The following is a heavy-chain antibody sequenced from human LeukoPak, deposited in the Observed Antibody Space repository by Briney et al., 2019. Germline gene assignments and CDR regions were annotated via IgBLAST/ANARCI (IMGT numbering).Heavy chain of an antibody. CDR2: LHSSGKT. CDR1: GGSISAYY. V-gene: IGHV4-4*07. J-gene: IGHJ6*03. D-gene: IGHD2-15*01. Sequence: SETLSLTCVVSGGSISAYYWNWIRQPAGKGLEWIGRLHSSGKTTSNPSLMSRATMSLDTSKNQFSLKLSSVTAADTAVYYCGRDALVGYFSYYYMDVWGKGTTVTVSS. CDR3: GRDALVGYFSYYYMDV.